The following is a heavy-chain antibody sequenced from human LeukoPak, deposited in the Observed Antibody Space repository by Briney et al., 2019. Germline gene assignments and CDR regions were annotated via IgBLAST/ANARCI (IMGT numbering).Heavy chain of an antibody. Sequence: NPSETLSLTCTVSGGSISSGGYYWSWIRQHPGKGLEWIGYIYYSGSTYYNPSLKSRVTISVDTSKNQFSLKLSSVTAADTAVYYCARGWGTLGITAYYFDYWGQGTLVTVSS. D-gene: IGHD3-10*01. CDR2: IYYSGST. J-gene: IGHJ4*02. CDR1: GGSISSGGYY. V-gene: IGHV4-31*03. CDR3: ARGWGTLGITAYYFDY.